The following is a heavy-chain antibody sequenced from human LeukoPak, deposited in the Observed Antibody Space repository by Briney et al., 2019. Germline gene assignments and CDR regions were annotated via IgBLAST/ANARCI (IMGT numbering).Heavy chain of an antibody. D-gene: IGHD5-12*01. Sequence: GRSLRLSCAASGFTFSSYGMHWVRQAPGKGLEWVAVISYDGSNKYYADSVKGRFTISRDNAKNSLYLQMNSLRAEDTAVFYCARDGTYTDYDPDFDIWGQGTLVTVSS. CDR1: GFTFSSYG. J-gene: IGHJ4*02. CDR3: ARDGTYTDYDPDFDI. V-gene: IGHV3-30*03. CDR2: ISYDGSNK.